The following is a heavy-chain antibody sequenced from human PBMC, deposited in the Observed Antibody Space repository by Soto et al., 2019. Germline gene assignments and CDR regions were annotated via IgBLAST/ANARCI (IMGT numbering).Heavy chain of an antibody. CDR2: ISSSGSTI. D-gene: IGHD6-19*01. Sequence: GGSLRLSCAASGFTFSDYYMSWIRQAPGKGLEWVSYISSSGSTIYYADSVKGRFTISRDNAKNSLYLQMNSLRAEDTAVYYCARDLGVDSSGRERYYYYYMDVWGKGTTVTVSS. CDR3: ARDLGVDSSGRERYYYYYMDV. V-gene: IGHV3-11*01. CDR1: GFTFSDYY. J-gene: IGHJ6*03.